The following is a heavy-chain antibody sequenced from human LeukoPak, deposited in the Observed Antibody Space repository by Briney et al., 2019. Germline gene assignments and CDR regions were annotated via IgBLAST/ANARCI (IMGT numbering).Heavy chain of an antibody. Sequence: SETLSLTCTVSGGSISSYYRSWIRQPPGKGLEWIGYIYYSGSTNYNPSLKSRVTISVDTSKDQFSLKLSSVTAADTAVYYCARGGQVVGGSTVYFDYWGQGTLVTVSS. CDR2: IYYSGST. V-gene: IGHV4-59*01. CDR3: ARGGQVVGGSTVYFDY. CDR1: GGSISSYY. D-gene: IGHD1-26*01. J-gene: IGHJ4*02.